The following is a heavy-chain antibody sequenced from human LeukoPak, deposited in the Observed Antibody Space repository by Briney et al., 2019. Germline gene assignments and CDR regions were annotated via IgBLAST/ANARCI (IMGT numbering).Heavy chain of an antibody. CDR2: MNPNSGNT. J-gene: IGHJ4*02. V-gene: IGHV1-8*01. Sequence: GASVTVSFKASGYTFTSYDINWVRQATGQGLEWMGWMNPNSGNTGYAQKFQGRVTMTRNTSISTAYMELSSLRSEDTAVYYCARAPIAVAGLVDYWGQGTLVTVSS. CDR1: GYTFTSYD. D-gene: IGHD6-19*01. CDR3: ARAPIAVAGLVDY.